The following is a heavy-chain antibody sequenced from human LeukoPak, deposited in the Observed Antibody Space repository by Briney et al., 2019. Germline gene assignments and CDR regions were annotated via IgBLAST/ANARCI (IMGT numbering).Heavy chain of an antibody. CDR1: GYTLTELS. J-gene: IGHJ4*02. Sequence: ASVKVSWKVSGYTLTELSMHWVRQAPGKGLEWMGGFDPEDGETIYAQKFQGRVTMTEDTSTDTAYMELSSLRSEDTAVYYCATGAYSSSWYHFDYWGQGTLVTVSS. CDR2: FDPEDGET. CDR3: ATGAYSSSWYHFDY. V-gene: IGHV1-24*01. D-gene: IGHD6-13*01.